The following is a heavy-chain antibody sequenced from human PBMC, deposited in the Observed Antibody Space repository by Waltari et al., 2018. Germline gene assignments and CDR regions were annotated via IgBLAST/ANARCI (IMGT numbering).Heavy chain of an antibody. Sequence: QVQLQQWGAGLLKPSETLSLTCAVYGGSFSGYSWSWIRQPPGKGLYLIGEINHSGSTNYNPSLKSRVTISVDTSKNQFSLKLSSVTAADTAVYYGARGSGSYYWGQGTLVTVSS. CDR2: INHSGST. CDR3: ARGSGSYY. J-gene: IGHJ4*02. CDR1: GGSFSGYS. V-gene: IGHV4-34*01. D-gene: IGHD1-26*01.